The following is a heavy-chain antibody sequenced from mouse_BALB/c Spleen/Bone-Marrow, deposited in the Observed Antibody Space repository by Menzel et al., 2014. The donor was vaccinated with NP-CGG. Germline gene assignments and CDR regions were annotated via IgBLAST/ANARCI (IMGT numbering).Heavy chain of an antibody. J-gene: IGHJ2*01. Sequence: VQLVESGPGLVAPSQSLSIPCTVPGFSLTAYGVNWVRRPPGKGLEWLGMIRGDGTTDYNSALRSRLSISKDNSKSQVFLKMNSLQADDIARYYCARFTTVVPFDYWGQGTTLTVSS. CDR1: GFSLTAYG. D-gene: IGHD1-1*01. CDR3: ARFTTVVPFDY. CDR2: IRGDGTT. V-gene: IGHV2-6-7*01.